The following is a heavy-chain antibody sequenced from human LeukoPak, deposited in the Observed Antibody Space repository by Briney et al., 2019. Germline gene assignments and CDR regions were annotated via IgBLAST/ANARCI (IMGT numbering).Heavy chain of an antibody. J-gene: IGHJ6*04. V-gene: IGHV3-21*01. Sequence: PGGSLRLSCGASGFTFSSYSMNWVRQAPGKGLEWVSSISSSSSYIYYADSVKGRFTISRDNAKTSLYPQMNRLRAEDTDVSYCARERAPRWSTNVNYYGMDVWGKGTTVTVSS. D-gene: IGHD2-2*01. CDR3: ARERAPRWSTNVNYYGMDV. CDR2: ISSSSSYI. CDR1: GFTFSSYS.